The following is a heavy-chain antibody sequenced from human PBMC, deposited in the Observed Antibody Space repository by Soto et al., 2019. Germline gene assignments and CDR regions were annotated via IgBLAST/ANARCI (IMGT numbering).Heavy chain of an antibody. CDR3: ARSGAGSGWL. CDR2: ISYTGST. CDR1: GGSVSSGHYY. J-gene: IGHJ4*02. Sequence: QVQLQESGPGLVRPSETLSLTCTVSGGSVSSGHYYWSWSRQPPGKGLEWIGYISYTGSTNYNPSLKSRVTISVDTSKNQFSLKMNAVTAADTAVDYCARSGAGSGWLGGQGTLVTVSS. V-gene: IGHV4-61*01. D-gene: IGHD6-19*01.